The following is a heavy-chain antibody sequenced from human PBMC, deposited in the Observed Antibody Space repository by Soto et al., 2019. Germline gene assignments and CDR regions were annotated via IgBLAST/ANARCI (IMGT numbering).Heavy chain of an antibody. CDR2: IWFDGSNK. Sequence: QVQLVESGGGVVQPGRSLRLSCAASGFSFSYYGIHWVRQAPGKGLEWVAVIWFDGSNKYYGDSVKGRFSISRDNSKNTLYLQMNSLRAEDTAVYSCVRSQDRLFGSGSYEGLDVWGKGTTVTVSS. V-gene: IGHV3-33*01. CDR1: GFSFSYYG. CDR3: VRSQDRLFGSGSYEGLDV. D-gene: IGHD3-10*01. J-gene: IGHJ6*04.